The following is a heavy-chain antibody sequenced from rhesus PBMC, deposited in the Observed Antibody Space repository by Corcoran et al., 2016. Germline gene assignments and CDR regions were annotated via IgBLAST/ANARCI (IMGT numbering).Heavy chain of an antibody. CDR3: ARLRYLFSYYFDY. CDR1: GYSISSGYG. CDR2: IGVSSGTT. J-gene: IGHJ4*01. D-gene: IGHD2-27*01. Sequence: VQLQESGPGLVKPSETLSLTCAVSGYSISSGYGCSWFRQPPGKGLEWIGYIGVSSGTTNDNPSRKSTDTMSKDTSKKQFSLKMSSVTDADTAVYYCARLRYLFSYYFDYWGQGVLVTVSS. V-gene: IGHV4-127*01.